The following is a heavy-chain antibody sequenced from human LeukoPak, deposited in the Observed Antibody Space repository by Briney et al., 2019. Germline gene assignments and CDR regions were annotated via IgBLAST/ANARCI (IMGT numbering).Heavy chain of an antibody. CDR2: INPNSGGT. J-gene: IGHJ6*03. V-gene: IGHV1-2*02. D-gene: IGHD6-13*01. CDR3: ARDTQQLDHYYYHYMDV. CDR1: GYTFTGYY. Sequence: ASVKVSCKASGYTFTGYYMHWVRQAPGQGLEWMGRINPNSGGTNYAQKFQGRVTMTRDTSISTAYMELSRLRSDDTAVYYCARDTQQLDHYYYHYMDVWGKGTTVTVSS.